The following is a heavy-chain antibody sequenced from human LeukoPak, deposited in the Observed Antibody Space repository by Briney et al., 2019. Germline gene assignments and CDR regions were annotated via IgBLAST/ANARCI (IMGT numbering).Heavy chain of an antibody. D-gene: IGHD3-9*01. CDR2: IYYSGST. CDR1: GGSISSYY. Sequence: SETLSLTCTVSGGSISSYYWSWIRQPPGKGLEWIAYIYYSGSTNYNPSLKSRVTISVDTSKNQFSLKLTSATAADTAVYYCARHSRGDYDILAAYQMDYWGQGTLVTVSS. J-gene: IGHJ4*02. CDR3: ARHSRGDYDILAAYQMDY. V-gene: IGHV4-59*08.